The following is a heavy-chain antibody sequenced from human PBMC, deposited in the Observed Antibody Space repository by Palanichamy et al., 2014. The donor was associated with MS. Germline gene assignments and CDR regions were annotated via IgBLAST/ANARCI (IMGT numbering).Heavy chain of an antibody. J-gene: IGHJ4*02. CDR3: ARDQTPTSVTTLDY. V-gene: IGHV1-69*01. D-gene: IGHD4-17*01. Sequence: GGIIPIFGTADYAQKFQGRVTITADESTSTAYMELNSLRSEDTAVYYCARDQTPTSVTTLDYWGQGTLVTVSS. CDR2: IIPIFGTA.